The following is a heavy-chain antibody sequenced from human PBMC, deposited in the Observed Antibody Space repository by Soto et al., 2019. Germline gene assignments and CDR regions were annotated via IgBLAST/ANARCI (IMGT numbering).Heavy chain of an antibody. J-gene: IGHJ4*02. CDR2: IKSKTDGGTT. CDR1: GFTFSTYA. V-gene: IGHV3-15*01. CDR3: TSTPYYYDSSGRGRDY. Sequence: EVRLLESGGGLVQPGGSLRLSCAASGFTFSTYAMSWVRQAPGKGLEWVGRIKSKTDGGTTDYAAPVKGRFTISRDDSKNTLYLQMNSLKTEDTAVYYCTSTPYYYDSSGRGRDYWGQGTLVTVSS. D-gene: IGHD3-22*01.